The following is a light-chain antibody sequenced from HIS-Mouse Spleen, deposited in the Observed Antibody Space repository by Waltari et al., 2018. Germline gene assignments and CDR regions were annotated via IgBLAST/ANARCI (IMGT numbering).Light chain of an antibody. V-gene: IGKV1-5*03. CDR3: QQYNSYSRT. CDR1: QSISSS. J-gene: IGKJ1*01. CDR2: KAS. Sequence: DIQMTQSPSTLSASVGDRVTITCRASQSISSSLAWYQQKPGKAPKLLFSKASRLESGVPSRFSGSGAVTEFSLTISSLQPDEFATHYSQQYNSYSRTFGQGTKVEIK.